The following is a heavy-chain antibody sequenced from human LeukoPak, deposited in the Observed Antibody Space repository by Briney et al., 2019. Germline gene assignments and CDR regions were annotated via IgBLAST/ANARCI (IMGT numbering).Heavy chain of an antibody. CDR1: GFTFSSYA. D-gene: IGHD5-18*01. J-gene: IGHJ4*02. CDR2: ITSGGGT. Sequence: GGSLRLSCVASGFTFSSYAVSWVRQAPGKGLEWVSVITSGGGTYYADSVKGRFTISRDNSKNTLYLQMNSLRAEDTAVYYCAKGLRGYSYGLFDYRGQGTLVTVSS. V-gene: IGHV3-23*01. CDR3: AKGLRGYSYGLFDY.